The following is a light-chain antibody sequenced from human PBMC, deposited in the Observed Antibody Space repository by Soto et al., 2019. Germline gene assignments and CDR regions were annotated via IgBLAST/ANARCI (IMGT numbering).Light chain of an antibody. CDR1: QTISSW. Sequence: DIQMTQSPSTLSASVGDRVTITCRASQTISSWLAWYQQRPGKAPKLLIYKASSLESGVPSRFSGSGSGTEFTLTISSLQPDDFGRYYCQQYNSYPLTFGGGTKLETK. V-gene: IGKV1-5*03. J-gene: IGKJ4*01. CDR3: QQYNSYPLT. CDR2: KAS.